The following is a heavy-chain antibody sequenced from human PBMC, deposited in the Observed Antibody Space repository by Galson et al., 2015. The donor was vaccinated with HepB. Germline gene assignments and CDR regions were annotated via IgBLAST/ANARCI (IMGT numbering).Heavy chain of an antibody. J-gene: IGHJ4*02. V-gene: IGHV3-64*01. D-gene: IGHD6-19*01. CDR1: GFTFSSYA. CDR2: ISSNGGST. CDR3: ARVDQWLALDY. Sequence: SLRLSCAASGFTFSSYAMHWVRQAPGKGLEYVSAISSNGGSTYYANSVEGRLTISRDNSKNTLYLQMGSLRAEDMAVYYCARVDQWLALDYWGQGTLVTVSS.